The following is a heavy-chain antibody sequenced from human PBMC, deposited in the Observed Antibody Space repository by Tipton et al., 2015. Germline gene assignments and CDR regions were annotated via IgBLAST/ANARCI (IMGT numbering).Heavy chain of an antibody. CDR1: GGFINSTIYY. Sequence: TLSLTCSVSGGFINSTIYYWGWVRQPPGKGLEWIGSMSYDGLTYYNPSLKSRVTMSVDTSKNHFSLRMMSVTAADTAVYYCAREKRISIFGVLIPRFDFWGQGALVSVSS. CDR2: MSYDGLT. CDR3: AREKRISIFGVLIPRFDF. D-gene: IGHD3-3*01. J-gene: IGHJ4*02. V-gene: IGHV4-39*02.